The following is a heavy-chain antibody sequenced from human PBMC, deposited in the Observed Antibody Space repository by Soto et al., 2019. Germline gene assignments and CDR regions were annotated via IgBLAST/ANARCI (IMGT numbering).Heavy chain of an antibody. J-gene: IGHJ5*02. Sequence: QVQLVQSGAEVKKPGSSVKVSCKASGGTFSSYAISWVRQAPGQGLEWMGGIIPIFGTANYAQKFQGRVTITADESTSTAYMELSSLRSADTAVYYCARAPPSSYQLLPSWFDPWGQGTLVTVSS. CDR3: ARAPPSSYQLLPSWFDP. CDR1: GGTFSSYA. V-gene: IGHV1-69*01. D-gene: IGHD2-2*01. CDR2: IIPIFGTA.